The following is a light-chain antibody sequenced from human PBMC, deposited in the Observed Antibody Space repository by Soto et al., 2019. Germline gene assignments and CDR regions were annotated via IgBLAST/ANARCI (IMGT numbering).Light chain of an antibody. Sequence: DIVMTQTPLSSPVTLGQPASISCRSSQSLVHSDGNTYLSWLHQRPGQPPRLLIYQISKRFSGVPDRFSGSGAGTDFTLKISRVESEDVGIYYCMQATQLRTFGQGTTGDIK. J-gene: IGKJ1*01. V-gene: IGKV2-24*01. CDR2: QIS. CDR1: QSLVHSDGNTY. CDR3: MQATQLRT.